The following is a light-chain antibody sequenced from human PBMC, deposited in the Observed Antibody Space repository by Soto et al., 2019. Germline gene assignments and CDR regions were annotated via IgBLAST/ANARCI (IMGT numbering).Light chain of an antibody. J-gene: IGLJ3*02. CDR3: QSYDSSLSGSV. CDR1: SSNIGTGYD. CDR2: GNS. V-gene: IGLV1-40*01. Sequence: QAVVTQPPSVSGAPGQRVTISCTGSSSNIGTGYDVHWYQQLPGTAPKLLIYGNSNRPSGVPDRFSGSKSGTSASLAITGRQAEDEADYYCQSYDSSLSGSVFGGGTKLTV.